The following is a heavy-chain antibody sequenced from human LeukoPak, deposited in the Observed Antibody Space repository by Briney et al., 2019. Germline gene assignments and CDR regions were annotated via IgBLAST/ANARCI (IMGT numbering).Heavy chain of an antibody. CDR3: ARGDDGAY. Sequence: LSGGSLRLSCAASGFTFSSYEMNWVRQAPGKGLEWVSHISSGSSPKYYADSVRGRFTISRDNAKKSLYLQMNSLRVEDTAVYYCARGDDGAYWGQGTLVTVSS. J-gene: IGHJ4*02. D-gene: IGHD3-16*01. V-gene: IGHV3-48*03. CDR1: GFTFSSYE. CDR2: ISSGSSPK.